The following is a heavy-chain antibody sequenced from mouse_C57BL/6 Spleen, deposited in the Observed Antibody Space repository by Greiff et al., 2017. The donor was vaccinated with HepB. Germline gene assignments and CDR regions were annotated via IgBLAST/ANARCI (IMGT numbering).Heavy chain of an antibody. CDR1: GFTFSDYG. V-gene: IGHV5-17*01. D-gene: IGHD2-2*01. CDR2: ISSGSSTI. J-gene: IGHJ3*01. Sequence: EVKLMESGGGLVKPGGSLKLSCAASGFTFSDYGMHWVRQAPEKGLEWVAYISSGSSTIYYADTVKGRFTISRDNAKNTLFLQMTSLRSEDTAMYYCARVGYDLAWFAYWGQGTLVTVSA. CDR3: ARVGYDLAWFAY.